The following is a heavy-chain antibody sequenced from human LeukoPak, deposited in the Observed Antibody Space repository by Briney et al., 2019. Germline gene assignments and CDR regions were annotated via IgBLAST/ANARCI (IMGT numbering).Heavy chain of an antibody. Sequence: NPSETLSLTCTVYGGSISSGASDWGWIRQHPKRGLERVGYINNSESTYYNPSLGSRVTMSVDTSKNQFSLKLSFVTAADSAVYYCARAARQGFTMIVVPFFYFDLWGRVTLVTVSS. V-gene: IGHV4-31*03. CDR3: ARAARQGFTMIVVPFFYFDL. D-gene: IGHD3-22*01. J-gene: IGHJ2*01. CDR1: GGSISSGASD. CDR2: INNSEST.